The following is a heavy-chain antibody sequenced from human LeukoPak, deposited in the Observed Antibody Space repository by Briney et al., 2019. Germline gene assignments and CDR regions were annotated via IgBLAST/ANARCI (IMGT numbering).Heavy chain of an antibody. D-gene: IGHD4/OR15-4a*01. CDR2: INSDALWI. Sequence: GGSLRLSCAASGFTFRTYSMNWIRQAPGKGLEWVSSINSDALWIYYADSVRGRFTVSRDNAKNSLYLQMNSLGADDTAVYYCARDAGAGTQRDGWFDPWGQGTLVTVSS. V-gene: IGHV3-21*01. CDR3: ARDAGAGTQRDGWFDP. CDR1: GFTFRTYS. J-gene: IGHJ5*02.